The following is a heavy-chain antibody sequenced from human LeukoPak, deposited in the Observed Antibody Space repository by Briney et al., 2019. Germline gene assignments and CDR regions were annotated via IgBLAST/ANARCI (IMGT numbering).Heavy chain of an antibody. CDR3: AMASHIGAAGLYDH. CDR2: LYGGGTT. CDR1: GFIVSSVY. Sequence: GGSLSLSCAASGFIVSSVYMNWVRQAPGKGLEWVSVLYGGGTTFYGDSVKDRFIISRDNSKNTVFLQMNSLRTDDTAIYYCAMASHIGAAGLYDHWGQGIRVTISS. J-gene: IGHJ4*02. D-gene: IGHD6-13*01. V-gene: IGHV3-66*01.